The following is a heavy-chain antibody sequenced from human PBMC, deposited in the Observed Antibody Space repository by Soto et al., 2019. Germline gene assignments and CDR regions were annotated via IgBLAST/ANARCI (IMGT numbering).Heavy chain of an antibody. D-gene: IGHD1-26*01. J-gene: IGHJ6*02. Sequence: SETLSLTCAVYGGSFSGYYWSWIRQPPGKGLEWIGEINHSGSTNYNPSLKSRVTISVDTSKNQFSLKLSSVTAADTAVYYCARVDKHRWEPLLYGMDVWGQGTTVTAP. CDR1: GGSFSGYY. V-gene: IGHV4-34*01. CDR2: INHSGST. CDR3: ARVDKHRWEPLLYGMDV.